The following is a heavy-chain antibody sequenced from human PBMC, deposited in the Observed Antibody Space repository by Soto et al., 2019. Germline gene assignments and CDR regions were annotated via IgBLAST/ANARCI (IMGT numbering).Heavy chain of an antibody. Sequence: GGSLRLSCAASGFTFSNFGMSWVRQAPGKGLEWVSTITGSGGSTYYADSVKGRFTISRDNSKNTLYLEMNSLRAEDTAVYYCSKGAEYSSTWFDYWGQGTLVTVSS. CDR1: GFTFSNFG. J-gene: IGHJ5*01. CDR3: SKGAEYSSTWFDY. V-gene: IGHV3-23*01. D-gene: IGHD6-19*01. CDR2: ITGSGGST.